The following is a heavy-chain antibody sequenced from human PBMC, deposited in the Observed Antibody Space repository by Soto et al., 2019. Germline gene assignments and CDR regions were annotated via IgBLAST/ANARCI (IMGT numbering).Heavy chain of an antibody. CDR2: ISGSGGST. CDR1: GFTFSSYA. V-gene: IGHV3-23*01. Sequence: GVSLRLSCSASGFTFSSYAMSWVRQAPGKGLEWVSAISGSGGSTYYADSVKGRFTISRDNSKNTLYLQMNSLRAEETAVYYCANRGVLIMCAFDIWGKGTMSTV. D-gene: IGHD3-3*01. J-gene: IGHJ3*02. CDR3: ANRGVLIMCAFDI.